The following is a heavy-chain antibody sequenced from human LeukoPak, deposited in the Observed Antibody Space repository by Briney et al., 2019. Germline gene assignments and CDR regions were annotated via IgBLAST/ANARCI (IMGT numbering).Heavy chain of an antibody. CDR3: ARRLGSTSSGYDY. D-gene: IGHD6-6*01. J-gene: IGHJ4*02. CDR1: GGSISGYY. V-gene: IGHV4-4*08. CDR2: IYGSGYT. Sequence: PSETLSLTCAVSGGSISGYYWSWIRQSPGKGLEWVGYIYGSGYTNYNPSLKSRVTISLDTSKNQFSLKLSSLTAADTAVYYCARRLGSTSSGYDYWGQGTLVTVSS.